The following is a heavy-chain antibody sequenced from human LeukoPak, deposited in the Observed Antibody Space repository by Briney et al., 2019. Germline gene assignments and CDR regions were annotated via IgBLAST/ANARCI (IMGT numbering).Heavy chain of an antibody. CDR2: ISYDGSNK. D-gene: IGHD6-19*01. J-gene: IGHJ6*02. CDR3: AKGTGMLAGDYGMDV. CDR1: GFTFSSYG. Sequence: PGRSLRLSCAASGFTFSSYGMHWVRQAPGKGLEWVAVISYDGSNKYYADSVKGRFTISRDNSKNTLYLQMNSLRAEDTAVYYCAKGTGMLAGDYGMDVWGQGTTVTVSS. V-gene: IGHV3-30*18.